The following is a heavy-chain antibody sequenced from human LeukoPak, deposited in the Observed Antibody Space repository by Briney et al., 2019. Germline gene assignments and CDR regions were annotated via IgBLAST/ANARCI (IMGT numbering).Heavy chain of an antibody. Sequence: GGSLRLSCAASGFTFSNYAMSWVRQAPGKGLEWVSAMSESGERTYYADSVKGRFTISRDNSKNTLYLQMNSLRAEDTAVYYCAKSKLGAYYYYYMDVWGKGTTVTVSS. CDR1: GFTFSNYA. V-gene: IGHV3-23*01. CDR2: MSESGERT. J-gene: IGHJ6*03. CDR3: AKSKLGAYYYYYMDV. D-gene: IGHD7-27*01.